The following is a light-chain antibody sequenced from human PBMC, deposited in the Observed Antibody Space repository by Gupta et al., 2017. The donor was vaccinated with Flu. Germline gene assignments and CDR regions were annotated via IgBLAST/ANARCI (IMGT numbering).Light chain of an antibody. J-gene: IGKJ2*01. CDR2: GAS. Sequence: KVLTQSPATLSVSPGERAILSCRASQSVGIDLAWYQKKPGRAPRLLINGASTRATSIPARCSGSGCGKDLAIIIRSVEAEDFAVYYWQQYNDWPYTFGQGTKLEIK. CDR1: QSVGID. CDR3: QQYNDWPYT. V-gene: IGKV3-15*01.